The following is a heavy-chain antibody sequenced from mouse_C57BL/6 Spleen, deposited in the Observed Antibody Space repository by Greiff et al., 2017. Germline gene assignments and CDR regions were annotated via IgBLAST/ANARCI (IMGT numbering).Heavy chain of an antibody. CDR3: AISIYYYGSISYYAMDY. Sequence: QVQLQQPGAELVMPGASVKLSCKASGYTFTSYWMHWVKQRPGQGLEWIGEIDPSDSYTNYNQKFKGKSTLTVDKSSSTAYMQLSSLTSEDSAVYYCAISIYYYGSISYYAMDYWGQGTSVTVSS. J-gene: IGHJ4*01. CDR1: GYTFTSYW. CDR2: IDPSDSYT. V-gene: IGHV1-69*01. D-gene: IGHD1-1*01.